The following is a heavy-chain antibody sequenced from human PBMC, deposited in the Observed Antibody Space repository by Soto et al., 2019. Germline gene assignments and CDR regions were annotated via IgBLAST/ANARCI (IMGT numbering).Heavy chain of an antibody. V-gene: IGHV1-2*04. Sequence: ASVKVSCKASGYTFTGYYMHWVRQAPGQGLEWMGWINPNSGGTNYAQKFQGWVTMTRDTSISTAYMELSRLRSDDTAVYYCARDRGSRLAAAGTADFDYWGQGTLVTVSS. CDR1: GYTFTGYY. D-gene: IGHD6-13*01. J-gene: IGHJ4*02. CDR2: INPNSGGT. CDR3: ARDRGSRLAAAGTADFDY.